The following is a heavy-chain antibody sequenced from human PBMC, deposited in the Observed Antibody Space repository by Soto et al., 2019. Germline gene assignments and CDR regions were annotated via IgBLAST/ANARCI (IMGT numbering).Heavy chain of an antibody. D-gene: IGHD1-1*01. CDR2: IYYSGST. J-gene: IGHJ5*02. CDR3: ARGETYYGTTTWFDP. Sequence: PSETLSLTCTVSGGSISSGGYYWSWIRQHPGKGLEWIGYIYYSGSTFYNPSLKSRVTMSVDTSQNQFSLKLSAVTAADTAVYYCARGETYYGTTTWFDPWGQGTLVTVSS. CDR1: GGSISSGGYY. V-gene: IGHV4-31*03.